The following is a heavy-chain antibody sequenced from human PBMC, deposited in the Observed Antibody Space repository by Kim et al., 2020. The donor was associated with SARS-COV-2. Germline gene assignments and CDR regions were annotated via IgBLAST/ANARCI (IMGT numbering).Heavy chain of an antibody. CDR3: ARAVVVVTATTVEMATTDQIYYYYYGMDG. Sequence: SETLSLTCAVSGGSISSSNWWSWVRQPPGKGLEWIGEIYHSGSTNYNPSLKSRVTISVDKSKNQFSLKLSSVTAADTAVYYCARAVVVVTATTVEMATTDQIYYYYYGMDGWGQGTTVTVSS. J-gene: IGHJ6*02. V-gene: IGHV4-4*02. CDR1: GGSISSSNW. D-gene: IGHD2-21*02. CDR2: IYHSGST.